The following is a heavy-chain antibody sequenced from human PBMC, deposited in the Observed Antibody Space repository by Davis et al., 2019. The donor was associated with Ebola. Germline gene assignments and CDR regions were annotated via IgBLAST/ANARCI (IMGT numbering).Heavy chain of an antibody. Sequence: ASVKVSCKASGYTFTSYHMHWVRQAPGQGLEWIGIINPSGGSTNYTQKFQGRVTMTRDTSTSTVYMELSSLRSEDTAVYHCARAIYYYDNNAYYDYWGQGTLVTVSS. CDR2: INPSGGST. V-gene: IGHV1-46*01. CDR1: GYTFTSYH. CDR3: ARAIYYYDNNAYYDY. D-gene: IGHD3-22*01. J-gene: IGHJ4*02.